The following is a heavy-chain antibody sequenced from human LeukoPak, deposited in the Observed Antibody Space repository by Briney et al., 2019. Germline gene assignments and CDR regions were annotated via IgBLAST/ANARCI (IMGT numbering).Heavy chain of an antibody. V-gene: IGHV3-9*01. D-gene: IGHD6-13*01. Sequence: PGRSLRLSCAASGFTFDDYAMPWVRQAPGKGLEWVSGISWNSGSIGYADSAKGRFTISRDNAKNSLYLQMNSLRAEDTALYYCAKERAAAHFDYWGQGTLVTVSS. CDR2: ISWNSGSI. J-gene: IGHJ4*02. CDR3: AKERAAAHFDY. CDR1: GFTFDDYA.